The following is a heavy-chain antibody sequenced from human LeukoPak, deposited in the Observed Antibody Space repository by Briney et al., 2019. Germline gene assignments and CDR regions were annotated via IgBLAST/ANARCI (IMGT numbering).Heavy chain of an antibody. CDR1: GGSISSTSSF. J-gene: IGHJ4*02. Sequence: SETLSLTCSVSGGSISSTSSFWGWIRQSPGKGLEWIATVHYSGTTYYNPSLKSRVTINADTSKNQFSLKLSSVTAADTAVYYCARQPHQCDGGSCFPPVYSGQGDLVTVSS. D-gene: IGHD2-15*01. CDR3: ARQPHQCDGGSCFPPVY. V-gene: IGHV4-39*01. CDR2: VHYSGTT.